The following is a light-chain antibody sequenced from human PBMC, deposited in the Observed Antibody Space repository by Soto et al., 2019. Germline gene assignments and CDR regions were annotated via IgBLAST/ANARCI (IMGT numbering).Light chain of an antibody. V-gene: IGKV1-5*03. Sequence: DIQMTQSPSTLSASVGDRVTITCRASQSISTWLAWYQQKPGKAPKLLIYKASSLESGVPSRVSGSGSGTEFTLTISSLQPDDFATYYCQQYNSYPLTFVGGTKVEVK. CDR1: QSISTW. J-gene: IGKJ4*01. CDR2: KAS. CDR3: QQYNSYPLT.